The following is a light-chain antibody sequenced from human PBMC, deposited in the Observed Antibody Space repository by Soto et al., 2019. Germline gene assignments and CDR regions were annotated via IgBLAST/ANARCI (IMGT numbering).Light chain of an antibody. V-gene: IGKV1-16*01. CDR1: QDIGTN. Sequence: DIQMTQSPSSLSVSVGDRVTITCRASQDIGTNLAWFQQKPGKAPKSLIYGASTLQSAVPPRFSGSRSGTDLTLTISSLQTEDFATYYCQQYIHYPYTFGQGTRLEI. CDR3: QQYIHYPYT. J-gene: IGKJ5*01. CDR2: GAS.